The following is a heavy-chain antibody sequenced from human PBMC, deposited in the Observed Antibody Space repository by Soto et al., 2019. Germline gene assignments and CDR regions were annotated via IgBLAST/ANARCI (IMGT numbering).Heavy chain of an antibody. CDR3: VGGYNDRLDY. CDR2: ILPILGVA. CDR1: GGTFSSHT. D-gene: IGHD5-12*01. J-gene: IGHJ4*02. Sequence: QVHLVQSGAEVKKPGSSVTVSCKASGGTFSSHTISWVRQAPGQGLDWMGRILPILGVAGYAQRFQGKATFIAYKSTGTAYMELSSLTFEDTAVYYCVGGYNDRLDYWGQRTLVTVSS. V-gene: IGHV1-69*02.